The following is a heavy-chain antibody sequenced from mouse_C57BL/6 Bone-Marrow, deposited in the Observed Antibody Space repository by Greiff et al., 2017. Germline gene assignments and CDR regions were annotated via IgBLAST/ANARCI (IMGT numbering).Heavy chain of an antibody. CDR1: GYTFTSYW. Sequence: VQLQQPGAELVKPGASVKLSCKASGYTFTSYWMHWVKQRPGQGLEWIGMIHPNSGSTNYNEKFKSKATLTVDKSSSTAYMQLSSLTSEDSAVYYCGRMDYDGPWFADWGQGTLVTVSA. CDR3: GRMDYDGPWFAD. D-gene: IGHD2-3*01. CDR2: IHPNSGST. V-gene: IGHV1-64*01. J-gene: IGHJ3*01.